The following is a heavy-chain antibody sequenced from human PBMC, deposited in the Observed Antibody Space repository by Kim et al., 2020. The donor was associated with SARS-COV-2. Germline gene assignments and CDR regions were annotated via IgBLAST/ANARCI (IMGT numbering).Heavy chain of an antibody. Sequence: GGSLILSCAASGFTFSDYYMSWIRQAPGKGLEWVSYISSSSTYTNYADSVKGRFTISRDNAENSLYLQMNSLRAEDTAVYYCARRGSSWYSQIDYWGQGTLVTVSS. CDR1: GFTFSDYY. CDR3: ARRGSSWYSQIDY. V-gene: IGHV3-11*03. D-gene: IGHD6-13*01. CDR2: ISSSSTYT. J-gene: IGHJ4*02.